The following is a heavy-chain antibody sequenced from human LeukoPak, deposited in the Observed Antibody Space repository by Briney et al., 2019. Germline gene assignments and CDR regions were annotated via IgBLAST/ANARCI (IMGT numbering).Heavy chain of an antibody. CDR1: GFTFSNAW. J-gene: IGHJ4*02. D-gene: IGHD1-26*01. Sequence: KPGGSLRLSCAASGFTFSNAWMSWVRQAPGKGLEWVGRIKSKADDGTTDYAAPVKGRFTISRDDSKHPLYLLMTDLKTEDTAVYYCSRDRRIVGDNGRGQGTLVTVSS. CDR3: SRDRRIVGDNG. CDR2: IKSKADDGTT. V-gene: IGHV3-15*01.